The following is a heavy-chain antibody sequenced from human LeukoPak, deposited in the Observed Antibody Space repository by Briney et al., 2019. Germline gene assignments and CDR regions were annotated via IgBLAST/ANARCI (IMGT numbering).Heavy chain of an antibody. CDR1: GFTFSSYS. J-gene: IGHJ3*02. V-gene: IGHV3-48*01. Sequence: GGSLRLSCAGSGFTFSSYSMNWVRQAPGKGLEWVSYISSSTATISYADSVKGRFTISRDNAKNSLYLQMNSLRAEDTAVYYCARGYYDSSGYSDAFDIWGQGTMVTVSS. CDR2: ISSSTATI. D-gene: IGHD3-22*01. CDR3: ARGYYDSSGYSDAFDI.